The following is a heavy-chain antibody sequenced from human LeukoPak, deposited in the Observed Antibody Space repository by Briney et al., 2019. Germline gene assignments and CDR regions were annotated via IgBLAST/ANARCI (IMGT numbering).Heavy chain of an antibody. D-gene: IGHD4-23*01. Sequence: GESLKISCKGSGYSFTSYWIGWVRQMPGKGLEWMGIIYPGDSDTRYSPSFQGQVTISADKSISTAYLQWSSLKASDTAMYYCARPKVVTPGVEAFDIWGQGTMVTVSS. CDR1: GYSFTSYW. J-gene: IGHJ3*02. V-gene: IGHV5-51*01. CDR3: ARPKVVTPGVEAFDI. CDR2: IYPGDSDT.